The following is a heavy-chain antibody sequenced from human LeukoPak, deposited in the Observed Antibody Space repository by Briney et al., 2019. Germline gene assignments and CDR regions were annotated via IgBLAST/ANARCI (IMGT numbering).Heavy chain of an antibody. CDR3: SRRGTKVATAC. V-gene: IGHV3-49*03. D-gene: IGHD4-11*01. CDR2: IRSKGYSGTI. Sequence: GGSLRLSCTGSGFTFADYAMSWFRHAPGKGLEWGGFIRSKGYSGTIEYAATVSGRCTTSRDDSKSIAYLKLRTLKTEDAAVYYCSRRGTKVATACWGQGTLVTVSS. J-gene: IGHJ4*02. CDR1: GFTFADYA.